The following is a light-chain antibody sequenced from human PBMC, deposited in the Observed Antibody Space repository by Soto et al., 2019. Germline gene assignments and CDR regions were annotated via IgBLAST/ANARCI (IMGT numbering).Light chain of an antibody. Sequence: DIQMTQSPSTLSASVGDRVTITCRASQSISSWLAWYQQKPGKAPKLLIYDASSLESGVPSRFSGSGSDTEFTLTINNMQPDDFAPYPCPQYSRYSLTFGGGTKVEIK. V-gene: IGKV1-5*01. CDR3: PQYSRYSLT. CDR2: DAS. CDR1: QSISSW. J-gene: IGKJ4*01.